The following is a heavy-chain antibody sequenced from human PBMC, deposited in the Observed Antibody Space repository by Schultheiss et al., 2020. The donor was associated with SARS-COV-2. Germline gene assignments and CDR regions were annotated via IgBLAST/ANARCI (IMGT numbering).Heavy chain of an antibody. CDR2: IIPNLGIA. D-gene: IGHD4-17*01. CDR1: GYTFTSYG. J-gene: IGHJ6*02. V-gene: IGHV1-69*10. CDR3: ATARAVYGDYEYYYYYYGMDV. Sequence: SVKVSCKASGYTFTSYGISWVRQAPGQGLEWMGWIIPNLGIANYAQKFQGRVTITADKSTSTAYMELSSLRSEDTAVYYCATARAVYGDYEYYYYYYGMDVWGQGTTVTVSS.